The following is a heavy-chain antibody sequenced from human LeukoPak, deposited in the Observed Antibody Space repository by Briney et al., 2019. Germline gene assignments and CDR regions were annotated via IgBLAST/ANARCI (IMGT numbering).Heavy chain of an antibody. Sequence: SETLSLTCAVYGGSFSGYYWSWIRQPPGKGLEWIGEINHSGSTNYNPFLKSRVTISVDTSKNQFSLKLSSVTAADTAVYYCARPFYYYDSSGYYSYYFDYWGQGTLVTVSS. V-gene: IGHV4-34*01. D-gene: IGHD3-22*01. CDR2: INHSGST. CDR3: ARPFYYYDSSGYYSYYFDY. J-gene: IGHJ4*02. CDR1: GGSFSGYY.